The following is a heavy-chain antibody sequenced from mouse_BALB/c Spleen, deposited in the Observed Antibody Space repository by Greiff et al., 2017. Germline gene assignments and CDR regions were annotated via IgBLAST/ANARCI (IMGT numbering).Heavy chain of an antibody. CDR1: GYTFTNYW. CDR3: ARWAAYWYFDV. V-gene: IGHV1-63*02. J-gene: IGHJ1*01. CDR2: IYPGGGYT. Sequence: QVQLQQSGAELVRPGTSVKISCKASGYTFTNYWLGWVKQRPGHGLEWIGDIYPGGGYTNYNEKFKVKATLTADTSSSTAYMQLSSLTSEDSAVYFCARWAAYWYFDVWGAGTTVTVSS.